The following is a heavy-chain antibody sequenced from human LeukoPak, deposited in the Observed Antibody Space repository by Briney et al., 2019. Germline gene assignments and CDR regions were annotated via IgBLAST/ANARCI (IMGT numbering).Heavy chain of an antibody. CDR1: GYTFTNLD. CDR3: ARGIDAGVDF. CDR2: MNPNNGIT. V-gene: IGHV1-8*01. Sequence: GASVKVSCKASGYTFTNLDINWVRQATGQGLEWTGWMNPNNGITDHAQKFQGRVAMTRDTSTGTAYMELSSLTFEDTAVYYCARGIDAGVDFWGQGTLITVSS. J-gene: IGHJ4*02. D-gene: IGHD7-27*01.